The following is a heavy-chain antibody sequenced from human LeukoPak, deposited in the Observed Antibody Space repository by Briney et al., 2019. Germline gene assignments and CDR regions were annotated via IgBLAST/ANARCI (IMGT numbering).Heavy chain of an antibody. D-gene: IGHD1-14*01. Sequence: GGSLRLSCVASGFTFSKYTMSCVRQAPGKGLEWVSGIYGGGSGSTFYAESVKGRFTISRDNSKNTLYLQMNSLRDEDTAIYYCAKDFTPDGIWDIDYWGRGTLITVSS. CDR2: IYGGGSGST. CDR3: AKDFTPDGIWDIDY. V-gene: IGHV3-23*01. CDR1: GFTFSKYT. J-gene: IGHJ4*02.